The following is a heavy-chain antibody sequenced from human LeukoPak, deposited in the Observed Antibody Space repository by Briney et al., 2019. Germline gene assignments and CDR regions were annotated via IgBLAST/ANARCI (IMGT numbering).Heavy chain of an antibody. J-gene: IGHJ4*02. CDR1: GFTFSSLA. Sequence: GGSLRLSCAASGFTFSSLAMSWVRQAPEKGLEWVSSISGFAGSIYYADSVKGRFTISRDNSKNTLYLLMTSLRAEDTALYYCAKDNKRAAAGPNDYWGQGTLVTVSS. CDR2: ISGFAGSI. D-gene: IGHD6-13*01. V-gene: IGHV3-23*01. CDR3: AKDNKRAAAGPNDY.